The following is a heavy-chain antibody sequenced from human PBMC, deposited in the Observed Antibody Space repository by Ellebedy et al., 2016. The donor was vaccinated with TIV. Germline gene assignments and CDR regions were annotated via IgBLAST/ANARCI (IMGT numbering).Heavy chain of an antibody. CDR1: GFIFTHYW. CDR2: IKQDGSET. J-gene: IGHJ3*02. CDR3: ARFAVPSFNGNYYNDAFDI. D-gene: IGHD1-26*01. Sequence: GESLKISCTTFGFIFTHYWMSWVRQAPGKGLEWVANIKQDGSETYYVDSVKGRFTISRDNAKKSVYLQMNSLRAEDMAVYYCARFAVPSFNGNYYNDAFDIWGQGTMVTVSS. V-gene: IGHV3-7*01.